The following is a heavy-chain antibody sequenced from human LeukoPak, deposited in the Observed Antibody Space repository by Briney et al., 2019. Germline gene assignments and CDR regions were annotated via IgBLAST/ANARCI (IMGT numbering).Heavy chain of an antibody. J-gene: IGHJ4*02. CDR3: SRDRRDFDYVWGSDY. CDR2: IIPIFGTA. CDR1: GGTFSSYA. Sequence: ASVKVSCKASGGTFSSYAISWVRQAPGQGLEWMGGIIPIFGTANYAQKLQGRVSMTTDTSTSTAYMELRSLRSDDTAVYYCSRDRRDFDYVWGSDYWGQGTLVTVSS. D-gene: IGHD3-16*01. V-gene: IGHV1-69*05.